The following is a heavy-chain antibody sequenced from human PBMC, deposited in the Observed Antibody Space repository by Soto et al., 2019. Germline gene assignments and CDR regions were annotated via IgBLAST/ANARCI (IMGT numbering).Heavy chain of an antibody. CDR3: ARGLRNYYGVDV. V-gene: IGHV3-74*01. D-gene: IGHD4-17*01. Sequence: HPGGSLRLSFVASGFTFSDYWMHWVRQAPGKGLVWVSRIKFDGGITSHADSVKGRFTISRDNARNTVHLQMNSLRAEDTGVYYCARGLRNYYGVDVWGQGTTVTVSS. J-gene: IGHJ6*02. CDR1: GFTFSDYW. CDR2: IKFDGGIT.